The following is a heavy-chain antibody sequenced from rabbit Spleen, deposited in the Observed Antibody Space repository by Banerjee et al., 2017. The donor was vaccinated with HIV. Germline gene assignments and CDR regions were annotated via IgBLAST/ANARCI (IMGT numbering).Heavy chain of an antibody. V-gene: IGHV1S40*01. CDR3: ARDTSSSFSSYGMDL. D-gene: IGHD1-1*01. CDR1: GFSFSSSDY. CDR2: IDIGSSGFT. Sequence: QSLEESGGDLVKPGGTLTLTCTASGFSFSSSDYMCWVRQAPGKGLEWIACIDIGSSGFTYFASWAKGRFTISKASSTTVTLQMTSLTAADTATYFCARDTSSSFSSYGMDLWGQGTLVTVS. J-gene: IGHJ6*01.